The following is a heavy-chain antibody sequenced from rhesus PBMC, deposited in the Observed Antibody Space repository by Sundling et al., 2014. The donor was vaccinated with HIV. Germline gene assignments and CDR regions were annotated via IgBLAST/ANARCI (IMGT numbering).Heavy chain of an antibody. CDR3: AKLGYCSGGVCYAGRVNRGWSDNYFDY. Sequence: EVQLVETGGGLVQPGGSLKLFCAASGFTFSSYGMSWVRQAPGKGLEWVSAINSAGGSTYYADSVKGRFTISRDNAKNTLSLEMNSLRAEDTAVYYCAKLGYCSGGVCYAGRVNRGWSDNYFDYWGQGVLVTVSS. J-gene: IGHJ4*01. CDR1: GFTFSSYG. CDR2: INSAGGST. V-gene: IGHV3S42*01. D-gene: IGHD2-8*01.